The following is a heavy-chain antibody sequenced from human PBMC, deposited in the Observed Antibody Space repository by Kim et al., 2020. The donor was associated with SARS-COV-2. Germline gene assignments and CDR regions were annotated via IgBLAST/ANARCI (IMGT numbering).Heavy chain of an antibody. CDR1: GFTFSSYG. CDR3: AKNYYVSGSYYMATNYYYYYGMDV. V-gene: IGHV3-30*18. Sequence: GGSLRLSCAASGFTFSSYGMHWVRQAPGKGLEWVAVISYDGSNKYYADSVKGRFTISRDNSKNTLYLQMNSLRAEDTAVYYCAKNYYVSGSYYMATNYYYYYGMDVWGQGTTVTVSS. CDR2: ISYDGSNK. J-gene: IGHJ6*02. D-gene: IGHD3-10*01.